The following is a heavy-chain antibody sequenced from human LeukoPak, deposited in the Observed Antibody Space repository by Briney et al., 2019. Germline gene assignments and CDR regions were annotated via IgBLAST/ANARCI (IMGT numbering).Heavy chain of an antibody. D-gene: IGHD6-19*01. J-gene: IGHJ4*02. CDR1: GFTLSEHY. CDR3: ATIKKGLAVAGPFDY. V-gene: IGHV3-11*04. Sequence: AGGSLRLSCAASGFTLSEHYMDWVRQAPGKGLEWVSYISSSGSTIYYADSVKGRFTISRDNAKNSLYLQMNSLRAEDTAVYYCATIKKGLAVAGPFDYWGQGTLVTVSS. CDR2: ISSSGSTI.